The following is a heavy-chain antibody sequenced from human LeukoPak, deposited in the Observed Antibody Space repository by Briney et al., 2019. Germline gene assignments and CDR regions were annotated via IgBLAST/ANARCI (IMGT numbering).Heavy chain of an antibody. Sequence: GRSLRLSCAASGFTFTNYDMHWVRQAPGKGLEWVAVIWYDGSSEYYADSVEGRFTISRDDAKNTLYLQMNSLRAEDTAVYYCARVWSYYYFDYWGQGTLVTVSS. CDR2: IWYDGSSE. CDR1: GFTFTNYD. D-gene: IGHD2-8*02. V-gene: IGHV3-33*01. J-gene: IGHJ4*02. CDR3: ARVWSYYYFDY.